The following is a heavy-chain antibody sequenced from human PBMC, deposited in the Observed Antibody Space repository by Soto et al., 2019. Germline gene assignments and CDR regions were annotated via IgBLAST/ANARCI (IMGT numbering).Heavy chain of an antibody. CDR1: GFTFGDYS. CDR2: IRSNAYGGTT. J-gene: IGHJ4*02. V-gene: IGHV3-49*04. Sequence: GGSLRLSCTSSGFTFGDYSLSWVRQAPGKGLEWVGSIRSNAYGGTTEFAASVKGRFTISRDDSKSIAYLQMNSLRTEDTAVYYCTRDLLTSGWYTLDYWGQGTLVTVSS. D-gene: IGHD6-19*01. CDR3: TRDLLTSGWYTLDY.